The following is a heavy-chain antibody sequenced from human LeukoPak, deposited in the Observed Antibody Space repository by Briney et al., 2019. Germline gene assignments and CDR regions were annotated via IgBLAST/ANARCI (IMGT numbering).Heavy chain of an antibody. Sequence: SETLSLTCTVSGVSISSSTYYWGWIRQPPGKGLEWIGEINHSGSTNYNPSLKSRVTISVDTSKNQFSLKLSSVTAADTAVYYCARGGRVYYDFWSGYVTPGFDYWGQGTLVTVSS. D-gene: IGHD3-3*01. CDR1: GVSISSSTYY. J-gene: IGHJ4*02. CDR2: INHSGST. V-gene: IGHV4-39*07. CDR3: ARGGRVYYDFWSGYVTPGFDY.